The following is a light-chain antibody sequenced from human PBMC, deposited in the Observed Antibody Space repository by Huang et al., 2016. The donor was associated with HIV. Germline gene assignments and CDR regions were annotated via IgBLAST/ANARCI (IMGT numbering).Light chain of an antibody. CDR1: QNISRY. CDR3: QQSDRTPRT. J-gene: IGKJ2*01. V-gene: IGKV1-39*01. CDR2: AAI. Sequence: DIQMTQSPSSLSAFIGDRVIISCGASQNISRYLNWYQQKPGKAPKLLMYAAISLQGGVPSTFSGSGSGTDFTLTITNLQPEDSATYYCQQSDRTPRTFGQGTKLEIK.